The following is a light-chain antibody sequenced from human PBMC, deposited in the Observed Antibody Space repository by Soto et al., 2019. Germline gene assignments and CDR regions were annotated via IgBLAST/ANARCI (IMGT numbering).Light chain of an antibody. J-gene: IGLJ1*01. Sequence: QXALTRPPSVSGAPLQRVTISCTGSSSNIGAGYDVHWYQQLPGTAPKLLIYGNSNRPSGVPDRFSGSKSGTSASLAITGLQAEDEADYYCQAYDSTLYVFGTGTKVSVL. CDR3: QAYDSTLYV. V-gene: IGLV1-40*01. CDR1: SSNIGAGYD. CDR2: GNS.